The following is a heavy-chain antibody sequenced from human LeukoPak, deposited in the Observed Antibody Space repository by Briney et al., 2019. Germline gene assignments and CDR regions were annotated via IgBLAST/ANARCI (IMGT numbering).Heavy chain of an antibody. J-gene: IGHJ4*02. V-gene: IGHV1-24*01. D-gene: IGHD3-3*01. Sequence: ASVKVSCKVSGYTLTELSMHWVRQAPGKGLEWMGGFDPEDSETIYAQKFQGRVTMTEDTSTDTAYMELSSLRSEDTAVYYCATLERWIFGVVPPRYYFDYWGQGTLVTVSS. CDR3: ATLERWIFGVVPPRYYFDY. CDR1: GYTLTELS. CDR2: FDPEDSET.